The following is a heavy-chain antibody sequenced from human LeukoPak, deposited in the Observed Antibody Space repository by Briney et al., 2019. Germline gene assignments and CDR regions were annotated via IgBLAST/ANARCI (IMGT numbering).Heavy chain of an antibody. V-gene: IGHV3-23*01. Sequence: GGSLRLSCAASGFTFSSYAMSWVRQAPGKGLEWVSAISGSGGSTYYADSVKGRFTISRDNSKNTLYLQMNSLRAEDTAVYYCAKDKVGGATEQSGMVVWGQGTTVTVSS. CDR2: ISGSGGST. CDR1: GFTFSSYA. J-gene: IGHJ6*02. CDR3: AKDKVGGATEQSGMVV. D-gene: IGHD1-26*01.